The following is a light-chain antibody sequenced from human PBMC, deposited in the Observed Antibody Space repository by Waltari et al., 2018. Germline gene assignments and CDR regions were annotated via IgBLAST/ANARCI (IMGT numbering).Light chain of an antibody. J-gene: IGLJ2*01. CDR2: GNS. V-gene: IGLV1-40*01. CDR3: QSYDSSLSGSV. Sequence: QSGLTQPPSVSGAPGQRVTISCTGSSSNIGAGYDVHWYQRLPGTAPKLLIYGNSNRPSGVPDRFSGAKSGPSASLAITGLQAEDEAGYYCQSYDSSLSGSVFGGGTKLTVL. CDR1: SSNIGAGYD.